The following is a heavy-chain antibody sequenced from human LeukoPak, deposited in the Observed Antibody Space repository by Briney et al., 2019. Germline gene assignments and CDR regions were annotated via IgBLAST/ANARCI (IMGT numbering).Heavy chain of an antibody. V-gene: IGHV3-23*01. Sequence: GGSLRLSCAASEFTFSYYAMTWVRQAPGKGLEWVSAISGRGGSTYYADSVKGRFTISRDNSKNTLYLQMNSLRAEDTAVYYCARDDYGETFDYWGQGTLVTVSS. CDR3: ARDDYGETFDY. D-gene: IGHD4-17*01. CDR1: EFTFSYYA. CDR2: ISGRGGST. J-gene: IGHJ4*02.